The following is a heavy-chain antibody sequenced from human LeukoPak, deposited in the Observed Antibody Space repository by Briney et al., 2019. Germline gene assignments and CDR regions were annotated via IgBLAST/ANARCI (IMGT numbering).Heavy chain of an antibody. J-gene: IGHJ5*02. CDR1: GFTFSDHS. V-gene: IGHV3-72*01. CDR2: SRNKANSYTT. Sequence: GGSLRLSCAASGFTFSDHSLDWVRQAPGRGLEWVGRSRNKANSYTTEYAASVKGRFTISRDNSKNSVYLQMNSLRTEDSAVYYCARARVGSYDHWGQGTLVTVSS. D-gene: IGHD1-26*01. CDR3: ARARVGSYDH.